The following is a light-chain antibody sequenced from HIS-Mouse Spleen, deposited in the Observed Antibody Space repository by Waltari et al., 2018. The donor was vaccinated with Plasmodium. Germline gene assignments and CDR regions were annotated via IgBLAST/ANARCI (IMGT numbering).Light chain of an antibody. CDR3: QQYYSYPLT. V-gene: IGKV1-8*01. J-gene: IGKJ4*01. Sequence: AIRMTQSPSSFSASTGDRGPSTCRASQCISRYLAWYQQKPGKAPKLLICAASPLQSGVPSRFSGSGSGTDFTLTISCLQSEDFATYYCQQYYSYPLTFGGGTKVEIK. CDR1: QCISRY. CDR2: AAS.